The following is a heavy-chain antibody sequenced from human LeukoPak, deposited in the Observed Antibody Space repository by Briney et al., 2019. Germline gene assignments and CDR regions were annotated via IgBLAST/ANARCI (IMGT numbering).Heavy chain of an antibody. Sequence: KPGGSLRLSCAASGFTFSSYAMTWVRQVPGKGLEWVSTLSNTGDNTYYADSVKGRFTISRDNAKNSLYLQVNSLRPEDTAVYYCARGGVYYYFYYMDVWGKGTTVTVSS. CDR3: ARGGVYYYFYYMDV. CDR1: GFTFSSYA. D-gene: IGHD1-26*01. V-gene: IGHV3-21*01. CDR2: LSNTGDNT. J-gene: IGHJ6*03.